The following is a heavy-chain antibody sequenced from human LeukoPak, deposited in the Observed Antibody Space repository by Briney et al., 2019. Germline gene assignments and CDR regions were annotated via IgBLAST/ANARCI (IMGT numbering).Heavy chain of an antibody. CDR3: ARQFGVVGVSFY. Sequence: GESLRISCKGSGYNFTTYWIGWVRQTPGKGLEWVAIIYPEDSDTRYSPSFQGQVTISADKSIRTAYLQWSSLKASDTAMYYCARQFGVVGVSFYWGQGTLVTVSS. D-gene: IGHD3-16*01. CDR2: IYPEDSDT. J-gene: IGHJ4*02. V-gene: IGHV5-51*01. CDR1: GYNFTTYW.